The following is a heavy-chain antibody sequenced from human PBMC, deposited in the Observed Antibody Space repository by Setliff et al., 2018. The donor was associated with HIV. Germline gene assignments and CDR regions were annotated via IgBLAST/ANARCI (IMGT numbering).Heavy chain of an antibody. CDR2: FDPEDGPDDGQT. Sequence: GASVKVSCKASGYTFTSYDINWVRQAPGQGLQWMGGFDPEDGPDDGQTIYARKFQGRVTMTEDTSTDTAYMVLARLTSEDTAVYFCATVGPTGAYFHDWGQGTLVTVSS. CDR1: GYTFTSYD. V-gene: IGHV1-24*01. CDR3: ATVGPTGAYFHD. D-gene: IGHD1-26*01. J-gene: IGHJ4*02.